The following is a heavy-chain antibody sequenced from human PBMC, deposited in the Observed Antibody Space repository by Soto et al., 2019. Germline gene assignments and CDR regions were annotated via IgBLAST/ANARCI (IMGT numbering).Heavy chain of an antibody. V-gene: IGHV1-3*01. Sequence: ASVKVSCKASGYTLISHGIHWVRQAPGQRLEWMGWINAGNGNPKYSQKFQGRVTIARDTSASTAYMELSSLRYEDTAVYYCASGIDYGKFEYWGQGTLVTVSS. D-gene: IGHD4-17*01. CDR3: ASGIDYGKFEY. CDR2: INAGNGNP. J-gene: IGHJ4*02. CDR1: GYTLISHG.